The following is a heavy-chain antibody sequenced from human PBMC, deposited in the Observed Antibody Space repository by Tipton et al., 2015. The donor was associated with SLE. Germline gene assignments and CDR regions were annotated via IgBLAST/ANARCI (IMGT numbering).Heavy chain of an antibody. CDR1: GYSISSGYY. J-gene: IGHJ4*02. CDR2: IYHSGST. Sequence: TLSLTCAVSGYSISSGYYWGWIRQPPGKGLEWIGSIYHSGSTYYNPPLKSRVTISVDTSKNQFSLKLSSVTAADTAVYYCARSGLSIAVAVGDYWGQGTLVTVSS. CDR3: ARSGLSIAVAVGDY. V-gene: IGHV4-38-2*01. D-gene: IGHD6-19*01.